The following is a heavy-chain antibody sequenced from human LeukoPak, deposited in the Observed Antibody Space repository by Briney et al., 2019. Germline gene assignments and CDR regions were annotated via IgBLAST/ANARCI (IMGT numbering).Heavy chain of an antibody. CDR1: GGSISSSY. CDR3: ARHSSSWYLDY. V-gene: IGHV4-59*08. J-gene: IGHJ4*02. Sequence: SETLSLTCTVSGGSISSSYWSWIRQPPGKGPEWIGYIYYSGSTNYNPSLKSRVTISVDTSKNQFSLKLSSVTAAETAVYYCARHSSSWYLDYWGQGTLVTVSS. CDR2: IYYSGST. D-gene: IGHD6-13*01.